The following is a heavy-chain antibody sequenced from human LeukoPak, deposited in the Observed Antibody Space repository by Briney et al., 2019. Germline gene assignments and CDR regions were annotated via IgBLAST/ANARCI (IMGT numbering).Heavy chain of an antibody. V-gene: IGHV3-33*01. CDR1: GFSFSSYD. CDR3: ARDGAAAAPEIYNYYYLDV. J-gene: IGHJ6*03. D-gene: IGHD6-13*01. CDR2: MWYDGSNK. Sequence: GRSLRLSCAASGFSFSSYDMHWVRQAPGKGLEWVAEMWYDGSNKYYADSVKGRFIISRDNSKNMLYLQINSLSAEDTAVYYCARDGAAAAPEIYNYYYLDVWGKGTTVTVSS.